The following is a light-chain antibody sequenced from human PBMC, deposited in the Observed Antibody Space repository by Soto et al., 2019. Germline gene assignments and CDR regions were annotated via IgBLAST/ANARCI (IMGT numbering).Light chain of an antibody. CDR2: EVS. Sequence: QSALTQPPSASGSPGQSVTISCTGTSSDVGGYNYVSWYQQYPGKAPKLMIYEVSKRPSGVPDRFSGSKSGNTASLTVPGLQAEDEADYYCSSYAGSNNFVLFGGGTKLTVL. V-gene: IGLV2-8*01. CDR3: SSYAGSNNFVL. CDR1: SSDVGGYNY. J-gene: IGLJ2*01.